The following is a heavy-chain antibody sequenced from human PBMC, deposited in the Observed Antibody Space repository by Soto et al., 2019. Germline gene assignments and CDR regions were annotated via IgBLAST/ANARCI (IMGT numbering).Heavy chain of an antibody. D-gene: IGHD3-3*01. V-gene: IGHV3-21*01. CDR3: ARGGDYDFWSGHNWFDP. Sequence: GGSLRLSCAASGFTFSNFGMHWVRQAPGKGLEWVSSISSSNNYIYYADSVKGRFTISRDNAKNSLYLQMNSLRAEDTAVYYCARGGDYDFWSGHNWFDPWGQGTLVTVSS. J-gene: IGHJ5*02. CDR2: ISSSNNYI. CDR1: GFTFSNFG.